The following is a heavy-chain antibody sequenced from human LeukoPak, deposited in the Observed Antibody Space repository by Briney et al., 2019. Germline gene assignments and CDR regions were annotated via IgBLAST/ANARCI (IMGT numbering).Heavy chain of an antibody. CDR2: ISYDGSNK. D-gene: IGHD2-21*01. CDR3: AKDFVGDKEVTSLLYGMDV. V-gene: IGHV3-30*18. J-gene: IGHJ6*02. Sequence: PGRSLRLSCAASAFTFSSYGMHWVRQAPGKWLGWVAVISYDGSNKYYADSVKGRFTISRDNSKNTLYLQMNSLRAQDSAVYYWAKDFVGDKEVTSLLYGMDVWGQGTTVTVSS. CDR1: AFTFSSYG.